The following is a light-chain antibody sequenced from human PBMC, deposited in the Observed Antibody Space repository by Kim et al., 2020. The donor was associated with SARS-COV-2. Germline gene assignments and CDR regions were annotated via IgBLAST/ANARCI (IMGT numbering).Light chain of an antibody. CDR2: DVS. J-gene: IGLJ3*02. CDR1: SSDVGGYNY. V-gene: IGLV2-14*03. Sequence: SITISCPGTSSDVGGYNYVSWYQQHPGKAPKLMIYDVSNRPSGVSNRFSGSKSGNTASLTISGLQAEDEADYYCSSYTSSSTFWVFGGGTQLTVL. CDR3: SSYTSSSTFWV.